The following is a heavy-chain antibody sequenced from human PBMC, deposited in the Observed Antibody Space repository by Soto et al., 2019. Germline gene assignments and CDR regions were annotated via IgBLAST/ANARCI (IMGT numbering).Heavy chain of an antibody. V-gene: IGHV1-18*01. D-gene: IGHD2-15*01. CDR3: ARDDCFGATCYIGDY. CDR1: GYTFTTSG. J-gene: IGHJ4*02. CDR2: ISPNNDNT. Sequence: QVQLVQSGAEVKMPGASVKVSCKASGYTFTTSGIAWVRQAPGQAPEWVGWISPNNDNTHFAQKFQGRVTMTTDTSTNSVYMELRSLRSDDTAVYYCARDDCFGATCYIGDYWGQGTLVTVSS.